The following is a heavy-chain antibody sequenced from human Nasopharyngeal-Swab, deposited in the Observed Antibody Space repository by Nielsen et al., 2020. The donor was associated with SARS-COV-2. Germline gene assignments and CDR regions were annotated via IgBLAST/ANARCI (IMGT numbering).Heavy chain of an antibody. CDR3: ARVNYRKYNWVDP. J-gene: IGHJ5*02. CDR2: IYHSGST. CDR1: GGSISSSNW. Sequence: SETLSLTCAVSGGSISSSNWWSWVRQPPGKGLEWIGEIYHSGSTNYNPSLKSRVTISVDKSKNQFSLKLSSVTAADTAVYYCARVNYRKYNWVDPWGQGTLVTVSS. D-gene: IGHD1-7*01. V-gene: IGHV4-4*02.